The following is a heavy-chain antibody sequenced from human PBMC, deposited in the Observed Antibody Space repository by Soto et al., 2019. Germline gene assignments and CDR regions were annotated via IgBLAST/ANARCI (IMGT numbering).Heavy chain of an antibody. D-gene: IGHD3-10*01. CDR1: GGSMSSSSTYY. J-gene: IGHJ4*02. CDR2: FFIGGNT. V-gene: IGHV4-39*01. CDR3: ASRHGLDLDAYY. Sequence: SETLSLTYTVSGGSMSSSSTYYWGWMRQPPGKGLEWIASFFIGGNTYYNPPVKSRVTISVDTSKNQFSLKLSSVTASDTAVYFCASRHGLDLDAYYWGQG.